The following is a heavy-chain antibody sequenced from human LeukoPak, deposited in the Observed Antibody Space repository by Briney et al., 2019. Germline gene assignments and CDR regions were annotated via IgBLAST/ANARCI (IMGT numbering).Heavy chain of an antibody. CDR2: MNPNSGNT. D-gene: IGHD3-10*01. CDR3: ARGYSRFGRPRDAFDI. Sequence: ASVKVSCKASGYTFTSYDINWVRQATGQGLEWMGWMNPNSGNTGYAQKFQGRVTMTRNTSISTAYMELSSLRSEDTAVYYCARGYSRFGRPRDAFDIWGQGTMVTVSS. CDR1: GYTFTSYD. V-gene: IGHV1-8*01. J-gene: IGHJ3*02.